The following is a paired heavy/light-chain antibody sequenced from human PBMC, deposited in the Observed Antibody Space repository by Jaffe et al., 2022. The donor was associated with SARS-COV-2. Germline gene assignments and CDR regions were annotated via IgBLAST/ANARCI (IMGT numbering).Heavy chain of an antibody. D-gene: IGHD3-10*01. Sequence: QVQLVQSGSELKKPGASVKVSCKASGYTFTSYAMNWVRQAPGQGLEWMGWINTNTGNPTYAQGFTGRFVFSLDTSVSTAYLQISSLKAEDTAVYYCAIDTYYYGSGSYYMKPGSYYYYYMDVWGKGTTVTVSS. CDR1: GYTFTSYA. CDR3: AIDTYYYGSGSYYMKPGSYYYYYMDV. CDR2: INTNTGNP. V-gene: IGHV7-4-1*02. J-gene: IGHJ6*03.
Light chain of an antibody. Sequence: SSELTQDPAVSVALGQTVRITCQGDSLRSYYASWYQQKPGQAPVLVIYGKNNRPSGIPDRFSGSSSGNTASLTITGAQAEDEADYYCNSRDSSGNHLLVFGGGTKLTVL. CDR2: GKN. CDR1: SLRSYY. V-gene: IGLV3-19*01. CDR3: NSRDSSGNHLLV. J-gene: IGLJ2*01.